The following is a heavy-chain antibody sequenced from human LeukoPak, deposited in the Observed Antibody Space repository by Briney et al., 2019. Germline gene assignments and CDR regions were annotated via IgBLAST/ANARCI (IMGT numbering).Heavy chain of an antibody. V-gene: IGHV3-48*01. CDR1: GFTFSSYS. J-gene: IGHJ5*02. Sequence: PGGSLRLSCAASGFTFSSYSMNWVRQAPGKGLEWVSYISSSSSTIYYADSVKGRFTISRDNAKNSLYLQMNSLRAEDTAVYYCAREGTTYYDFWSGDRASVWFDPWGQGTLVTVSS. D-gene: IGHD3-3*01. CDR3: AREGTTYYDFWSGDRASVWFDP. CDR2: ISSSSSTI.